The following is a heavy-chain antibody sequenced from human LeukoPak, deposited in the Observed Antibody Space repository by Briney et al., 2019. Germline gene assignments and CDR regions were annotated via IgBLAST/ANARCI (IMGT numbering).Heavy chain of an antibody. J-gene: IGHJ4*02. D-gene: IGHD3-9*01. CDR3: ARVLRYFDWSGNLDHYFDY. V-gene: IGHV4-39*07. CDR1: GGSITTNNYY. CDR2: ISYSGST. Sequence: SSETLSLTCTVSGGSITTNNYYWGWIRQPPGKGLEWIGMISYSGSTYYNPSLKSRVTISVDTSKNQFSLKLSSVTAADTSVYYCARVLRYFDWSGNLDHYFDYWGQGTLVTVSS.